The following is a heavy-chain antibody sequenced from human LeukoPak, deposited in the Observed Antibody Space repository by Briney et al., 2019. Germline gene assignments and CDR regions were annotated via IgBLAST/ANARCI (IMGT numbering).Heavy chain of an antibody. Sequence: SETLSLTCTVSGGSVSSGRYYWSWIRQPPGKGLEWIGYIYYSGSTNYNPSLKSRVTISVDTSKNQFSLKLSSVTAADTAVYYCARDSYYDFWSGYHDAFDIWGQGTMVTVSS. D-gene: IGHD3-3*01. CDR3: ARDSYYDFWSGYHDAFDI. CDR2: IYYSGST. CDR1: GGSVSSGRYY. V-gene: IGHV4-61*01. J-gene: IGHJ3*02.